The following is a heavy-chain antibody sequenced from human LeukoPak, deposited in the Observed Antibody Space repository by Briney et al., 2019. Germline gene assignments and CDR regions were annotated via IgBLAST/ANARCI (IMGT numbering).Heavy chain of an antibody. CDR2: ISYDGSDK. D-gene: IGHD3-3*01. Sequence: GGSLRLSCAASGFTFRSYGMHWVRQAPGKGLEWVAVISYDGSDKYYADSVKGRFTISKDNSKNTLYLQMNSLRAEDTAVYYCARVFQGSGYGYYFDYWGQGTLVTVSS. J-gene: IGHJ4*02. CDR1: GFTFRSYG. V-gene: IGHV3-30*03. CDR3: ARVFQGSGYGYYFDY.